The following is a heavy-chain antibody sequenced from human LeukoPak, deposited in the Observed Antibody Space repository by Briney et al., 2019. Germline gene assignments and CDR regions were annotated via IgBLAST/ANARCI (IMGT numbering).Heavy chain of an antibody. J-gene: IGHJ6*03. D-gene: IGHD3/OR15-3a*01. Sequence: PSETLSLTCTVSGGSISSYYWSWIRQSPGKGLEWIGYIYYSGSTNYNPSLKSRVTISVDTSKNQFSLKLSSVTAADTAVYYCARVVWTYYYYYMDVWGKGTTVTVSS. CDR2: IYYSGST. V-gene: IGHV4-59*01. CDR3: ARVVWTYYYYYMDV. CDR1: GGSISSYY.